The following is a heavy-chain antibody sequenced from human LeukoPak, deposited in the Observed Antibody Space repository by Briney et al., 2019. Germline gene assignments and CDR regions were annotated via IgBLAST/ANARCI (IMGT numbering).Heavy chain of an antibody. D-gene: IGHD1-26*01. CDR3: ARHCHSGSYAY. J-gene: IGHJ4*02. CDR2: IDYSGST. CDR1: GGSISSSGCSISSSSTYY. Sequence: PSETLSLTCTVSGGSISSSGCSISSSSTYYWAWIRQPPGKGLEWIGSIDYSGSTYYNPSLKSRVTISGDKYKTQFSLKLSSVNAADTAVFFCARHCHSGSYAYWGQGTLVNVSS. V-gene: IGHV4-39*01.